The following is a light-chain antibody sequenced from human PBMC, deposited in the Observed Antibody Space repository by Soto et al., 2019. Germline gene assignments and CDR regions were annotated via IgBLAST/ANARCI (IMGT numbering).Light chain of an antibody. CDR2: AAS. CDR1: QVIGSW. V-gene: IGKV1D-12*01. J-gene: IGKJ4*01. CDR3: QQASSFPLS. Sequence: DIQMTQAPSFVSAFVGDRITITCRESQVIGSWLAWYQQKPGKAPKLLIYAASSLQSGDPSRFSGSESGTDFTLTIGSLHPEDSATYYCQQASSFPLSCGGGTNMEIK.